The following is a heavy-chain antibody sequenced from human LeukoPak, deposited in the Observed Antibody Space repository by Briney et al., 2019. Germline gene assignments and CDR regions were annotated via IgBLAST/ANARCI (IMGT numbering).Heavy chain of an antibody. CDR3: ARNNGNYVMDV. Sequence: GGSLRLSCAASGFTFRSYGMHWVRQAPGKGLEWVTIIWYDGGNKYYGDSVKGRFAISRDNSANIVYLQMNSLRVEDTAVYYCARNNGNYVMDVWGQGTTVTVSS. V-gene: IGHV3-33*01. D-gene: IGHD1-26*01. CDR2: IWYDGGNK. CDR1: GFTFRSYG. J-gene: IGHJ6*02.